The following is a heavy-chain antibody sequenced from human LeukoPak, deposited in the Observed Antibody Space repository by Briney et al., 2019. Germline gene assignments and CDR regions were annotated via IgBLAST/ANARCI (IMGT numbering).Heavy chain of an antibody. CDR3: VKDSSSWYYDSSGYYDY. Sequence: GSLRLSCAASGFTFSDYYMSWIRQAPGKGLDWVSYISSSGSTIYYADSVKGRFTISRDNSKNTLYLQVNSLTAEDTAVYYCVKDSSSWYYDSSGYYDYWGQGTLVTVSS. J-gene: IGHJ4*02. D-gene: IGHD3-22*01. CDR2: ISSSGSTI. CDR1: GFTFSDYY. V-gene: IGHV3-11*01.